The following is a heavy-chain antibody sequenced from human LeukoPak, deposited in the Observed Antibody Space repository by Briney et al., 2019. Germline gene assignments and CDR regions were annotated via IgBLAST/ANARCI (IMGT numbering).Heavy chain of an antibody. CDR3: AGQLAFQNFDY. CDR2: ISSSGSTI. V-gene: IGHV3-48*04. Sequence: GGSLRLSCAASGFTFSSYSMNWVRQARGKGLEWVSYISSSGSTIYYADSVKGRFTISRDNAKNSLYLQMNSLRAEDTAVYYCAGQLAFQNFDYWGQGTLVTVSS. D-gene: IGHD6-13*01. J-gene: IGHJ4*02. CDR1: GFTFSSYS.